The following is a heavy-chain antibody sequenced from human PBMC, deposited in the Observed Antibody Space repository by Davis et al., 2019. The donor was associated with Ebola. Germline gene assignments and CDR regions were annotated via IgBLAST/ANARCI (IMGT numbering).Heavy chain of an antibody. D-gene: IGHD3-16*01. Sequence: GESLKISCAASGFAFSTYGMVWVRQSPGKGLEWVSYIGAAYTAFYYADSVKGRFTISRDNAKNLVYLQMDSLRDEDTAIYYCVRDHREVLVEAEGFDYWGQGSLVTVSS. J-gene: IGHJ4*02. V-gene: IGHV3-48*02. CDR2: IGAAYTAF. CDR3: VRDHREVLVEAEGFDY. CDR1: GFAFSTYG.